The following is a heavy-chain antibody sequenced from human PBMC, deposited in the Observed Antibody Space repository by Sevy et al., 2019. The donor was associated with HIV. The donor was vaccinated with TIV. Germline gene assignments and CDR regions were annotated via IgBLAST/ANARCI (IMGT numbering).Heavy chain of an antibody. CDR2: ISAHNGDT. D-gene: IGHD2-15*01. CDR1: GYTFTSYR. CDR3: ARAYCSGGRCYSLAY. J-gene: IGHJ4*02. Sequence: ASVKVSCKASGYTFTSYRIYWVRQAPGRGLESMGWISAHNGDTNYAQKFQGRVTMITDTSTTTAYMDLRSLRSDDTALYYCARAYCSGGRCYSLAYWGQGTLVTVSS. V-gene: IGHV1-18*01.